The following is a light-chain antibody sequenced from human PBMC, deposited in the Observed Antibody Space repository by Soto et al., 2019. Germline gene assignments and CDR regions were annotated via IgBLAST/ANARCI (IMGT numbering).Light chain of an antibody. CDR2: DAY. J-gene: IGKJ5*01. CDR1: QSIGSY. Sequence: EIVLTQSPATLSLSPGERATLSCRASQSIGSYLGWYQQKRGQPPRLLIYDAYNRAGGVPARFSGSGSGTDFTLTISSLEPEDFAVYYCQQRSSWPLTFGQGTRLEI. V-gene: IGKV3-11*01. CDR3: QQRSSWPLT.